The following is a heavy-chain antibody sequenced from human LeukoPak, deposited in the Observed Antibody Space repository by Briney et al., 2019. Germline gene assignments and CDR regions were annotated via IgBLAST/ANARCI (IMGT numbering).Heavy chain of an antibody. J-gene: IGHJ3*02. CDR3: ARDRSMTMVVTRDALDI. D-gene: IGHD4-23*01. CDR2: INPNSGGT. V-gene: IGHV1-2*06. Sequence: ASVKVSCKASGCSFTGYYMHWVRQAPGQGLEWMGRINPNSGGTNYAQKFQGRVTMTRDTSISTAYMELSSLRSDGTAVYYCARDRSMTMVVTRDALDIWGQGTMVTVSS. CDR1: GCSFTGYY.